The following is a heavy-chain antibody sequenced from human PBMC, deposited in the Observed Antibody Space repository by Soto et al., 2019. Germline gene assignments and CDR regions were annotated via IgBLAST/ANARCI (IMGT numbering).Heavy chain of an antibody. CDR2: FDPEDGET. V-gene: IGHV1-24*01. CDR3: ATDLGEWVTMVRGGASHNYYGMDV. Sequence: QVQLVQSGAEVKKPGASVKVSCKVSGYTLTELSMHWVRQAPGKGLEWMGGFDPEDGETIYAQKFQGRVTMTEDTATDTAYMELSSLRSEDTAVYYCATDLGEWVTMVRGGASHNYYGMDVWGQGTTVTVSS. CDR1: GYTLTELS. D-gene: IGHD3-10*01. J-gene: IGHJ6*02.